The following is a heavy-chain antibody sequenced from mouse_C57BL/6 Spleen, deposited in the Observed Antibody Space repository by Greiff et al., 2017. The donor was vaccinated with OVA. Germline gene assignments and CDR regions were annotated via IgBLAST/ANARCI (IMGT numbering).Heavy chain of an antibody. Sequence: QVQLKESGAELVRPGASVTLSCKASGYTFTDYEMHWVKQTPVHGLEWIGAIDPETGGTAYNQKFKGKAILTADKSSSTAYMELRSLTSEDSAVYYCTREGSNYVNYAMDYWGQGTSVTVSS. J-gene: IGHJ4*01. CDR1: GYTFTDYE. CDR2: IDPETGGT. V-gene: IGHV1-15*01. CDR3: TREGSNYVNYAMDY. D-gene: IGHD2-5*01.